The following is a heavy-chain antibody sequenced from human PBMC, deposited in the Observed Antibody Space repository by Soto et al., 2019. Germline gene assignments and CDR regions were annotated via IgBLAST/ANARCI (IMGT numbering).Heavy chain of an antibody. V-gene: IGHV1-2*04. CDR1: GYTFTGYY. D-gene: IGHD6-13*01. CDR2: INPNSGGT. J-gene: IGHJ1*01. CDR3: ATGIAAGEYFQH. Sequence: ASVKVSCKASGYTFTGYYMHWVRQAPGQGLEWMGWINPNSGGTNYAQKFQGWVTMTRDTSISTAYMELSRLRSDDTAVYYCATGIAAGEYFQHWGQGTLVTVSS.